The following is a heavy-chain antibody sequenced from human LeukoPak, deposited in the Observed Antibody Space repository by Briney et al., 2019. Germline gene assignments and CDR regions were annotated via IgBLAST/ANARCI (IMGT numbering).Heavy chain of an antibody. CDR3: ARVRVILTTMASFSY. CDR2: ISGSGGST. D-gene: IGHD3-9*01. CDR1: GFTFSNAW. J-gene: IGHJ4*02. V-gene: IGHV3-23*01. Sequence: GGSLRLSCAASGFTFSNAWMSWVRQAPGKGLEWVSAISGSGGSTYYADSVKGRFTISRDNPENTLYLQLNSLRPDDTGVYYCARVRVILTTMASFSYWGLGTLVTVSS.